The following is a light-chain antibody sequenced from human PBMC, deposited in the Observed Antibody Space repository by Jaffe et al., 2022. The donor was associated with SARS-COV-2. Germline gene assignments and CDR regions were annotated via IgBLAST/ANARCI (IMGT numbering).Light chain of an antibody. CDR1: RSNIANND. J-gene: IGLJ2*01. CDR2: DDD. V-gene: IGLV1-51*01. CDR3: ATWDSSLSAGV. Sequence: QAVLTQPPSMSAAPGQKVTISCSGARSNIANNDVFWYQHLPGTAPKLLIYDDDKRPSGIPDRFSGSKSGPSATLGIAGLRTGDEADYYCATWDSSLSAGVFGGGTKLTVL.